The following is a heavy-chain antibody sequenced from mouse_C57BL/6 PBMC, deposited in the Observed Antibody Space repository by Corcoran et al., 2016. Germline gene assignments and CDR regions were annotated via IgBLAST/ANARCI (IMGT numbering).Heavy chain of an antibody. CDR1: GYTFTDYY. D-gene: IGHD1-1*01. CDR3: ARLPILYYGSSHPFAY. V-gene: IGHV1-19*01. J-gene: IGHJ3*01. Sequence: EVQLQQSGPVLVKPGASVKMSCKASGYTFTDYYMNWVKQSHGKSLEWIGVINPYNGGTSYNQKFKGKATLTVDKSSSTAYMELNSLTSEDSAVYYCARLPILYYGSSHPFAYWGQVTLVTVSA. CDR2: INPYNGGT.